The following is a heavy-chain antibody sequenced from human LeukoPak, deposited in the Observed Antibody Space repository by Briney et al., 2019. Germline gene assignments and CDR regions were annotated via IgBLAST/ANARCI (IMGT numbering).Heavy chain of an antibody. V-gene: IGHV4-59*11. Sequence: SETLSLTCTVSGGYINCHYWGWIRQPPGKVLEYIGYISYTGSAIYSPSLESRVTISIDTSKKQFSLNLRSVNTADTAVYYCARVDLGGSGYFFDLWGQGALVTVSS. CDR1: GGYINCHY. CDR3: ARVDLGGSGYFFDL. CDR2: ISYTGSA. J-gene: IGHJ4*02. D-gene: IGHD3-22*01.